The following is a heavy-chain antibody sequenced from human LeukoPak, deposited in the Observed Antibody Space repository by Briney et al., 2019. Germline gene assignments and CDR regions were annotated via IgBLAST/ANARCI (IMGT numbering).Heavy chain of an antibody. J-gene: IGHJ6*03. CDR3: VRRNSGSYYDYYYYYMDV. CDR2: IYYSGST. Sequence: SETLSLTCTVSGGSISSSSYYWGWIRQPPGKGLEWIGYIYYSGSTNYNPSLKSRVTISVDTSKNQFSLKLSSVTAADTAVYYCVRRNSGSYYDYYYYYMDVWGKGTTVTVSS. CDR1: GGSISSSSYY. V-gene: IGHV4-61*05. D-gene: IGHD1-26*01.